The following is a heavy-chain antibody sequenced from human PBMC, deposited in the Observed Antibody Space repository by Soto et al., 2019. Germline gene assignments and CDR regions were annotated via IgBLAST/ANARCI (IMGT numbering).Heavy chain of an antibody. CDR3: ATYWGHDSRPFFFDY. V-gene: IGHV4-39*01. J-gene: IGHJ4*02. CDR2: IYYSGST. D-gene: IGHD3-22*01. CDR1: GGSISSSSYY. Sequence: PXGTLSLTCTVSGGSISSSSYYWGWIRQPPGKGLEWIGSIYYSGSTYYNPSLKSRVTISVDTSKNQFSLKLSSVTAADTAVYYCATYWGHDSRPFFFDYWGQGTLVTV.